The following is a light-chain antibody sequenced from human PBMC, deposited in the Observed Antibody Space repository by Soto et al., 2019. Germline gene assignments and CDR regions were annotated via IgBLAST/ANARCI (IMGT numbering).Light chain of an antibody. J-gene: IGKJ1*01. Sequence: DIQMTQSPSSLSASVGDRVTITCRASQGISNYLAWYQQKPGKVPKLLIYAASTLQSGVPSRFSGSGSGTDFTLTISSLQPEDVATYYCQKYNRAWTFGQGNKVEIK. CDR3: QKYNRAWT. V-gene: IGKV1-27*01. CDR2: AAS. CDR1: QGISNY.